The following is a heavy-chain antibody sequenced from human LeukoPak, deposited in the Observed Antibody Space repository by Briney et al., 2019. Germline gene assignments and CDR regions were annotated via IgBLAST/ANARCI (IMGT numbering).Heavy chain of an antibody. D-gene: IGHD3-10*01. CDR3: ARDREPYYYGSGSLSLGMDV. Sequence: ASVKVSCKASGYTFTSYGISWVRQAPGQRLQWMGWISAYNGNTNYAQKLQGRVTMTTDTSTSTAYMELRSLRSDDTAVYYCARDREPYYYGSGSLSLGMDVWGKGTTVTVSS. CDR1: GYTFTSYG. V-gene: IGHV1-18*04. J-gene: IGHJ6*04. CDR2: ISAYNGNT.